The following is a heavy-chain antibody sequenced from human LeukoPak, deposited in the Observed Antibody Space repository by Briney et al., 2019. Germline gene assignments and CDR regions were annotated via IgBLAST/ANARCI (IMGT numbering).Heavy chain of an antibody. CDR3: ARGPNTAMEFDY. V-gene: IGHV4-34*01. Sequence: SETLSLTCAVYGGSFSGYYWSWIRQPPGKGLEWIGEINHSGSTNYNPSLKSRVTMSVDTSKNQFSLKLSSVTAADTAVYYCARGPNTAMEFDYWGQGTLVTVSS. D-gene: IGHD5-18*01. CDR1: GGSFSGYY. CDR2: INHSGST. J-gene: IGHJ4*02.